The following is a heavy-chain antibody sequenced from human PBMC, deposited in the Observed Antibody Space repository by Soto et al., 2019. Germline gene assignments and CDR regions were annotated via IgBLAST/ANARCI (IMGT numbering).Heavy chain of an antibody. CDR2: IYYSGST. CDR3: ASLSGYDRYYYYYYMDV. V-gene: IGHV4-59*08. CDR1: GGSISSYY. Sequence: SETLSLTCTVSGGSISSYYWSWIRQPPGKRLEWIGYIYYSGSTNYNPSLKSRVTISVDTSKNQSSLKLSSVTAADTAVYYCASLSGYDRYYYYYYMDVWGKGTTVTVSS. D-gene: IGHD5-12*01. J-gene: IGHJ6*03.